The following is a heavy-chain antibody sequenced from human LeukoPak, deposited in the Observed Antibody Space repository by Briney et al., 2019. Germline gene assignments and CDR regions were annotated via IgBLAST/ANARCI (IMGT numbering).Heavy chain of an antibody. CDR3: ARFPNNIVVVVAATPDAFDI. CDR1: GFTFSSYW. J-gene: IGHJ3*02. D-gene: IGHD2-15*01. V-gene: IGHV3-74*01. CDR2: INSDGSST. Sequence: GGSLRLSCAASGFTFSSYWMHWVRQAPGKGLVWVSRINSDGSSTSYADSVKGRFTISRDNAKNTLYLQMNSLRAEDTAVYYCARFPNNIVVVVAATPDAFDIWGQGTMVTVSS.